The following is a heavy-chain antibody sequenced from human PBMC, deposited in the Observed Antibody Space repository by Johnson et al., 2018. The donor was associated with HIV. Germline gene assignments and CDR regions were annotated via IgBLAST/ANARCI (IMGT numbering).Heavy chain of an antibody. Sequence: QVQLVESGGGVVQPGRSLRLSCAASGFSFSNYAMDWVRQAPGKGLEWVAFVSSDGSNKNYADSLKGRFTTSRDNSKNTVYLQMNSLRVEDTAVYYCAKDLGANKDDGWATYYYDLSVAYPVPDPRAVVGAFDVWGQGTMVTVSS. D-gene: IGHD3-22*01. V-gene: IGHV3-30*18. CDR2: VSSDGSNK. CDR1: GFSFSNYA. J-gene: IGHJ3*01. CDR3: AKDLGANKDDGWATYYYDLSVAYPVPDPRAVVGAFDV.